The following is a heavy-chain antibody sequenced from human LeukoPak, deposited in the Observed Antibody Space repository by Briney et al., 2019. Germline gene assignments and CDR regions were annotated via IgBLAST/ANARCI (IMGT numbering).Heavy chain of an antibody. J-gene: IGHJ5*02. CDR3: ARDLTVTSTCWFDR. CDR1: GFTFSSYT. V-gene: IGHV3-21*01. D-gene: IGHD4-11*01. Sequence: GGSLRLSCAVSGFTFSSYTMNWVRQAPGKGLEWVSSITGSSTYIYYADSVKGRFTISGDNAKNSLYLQMNSLRAEDTAVYYCARDLTVTSTCWFDRWGQGTLVTVSS. CDR2: ITGSSTYI.